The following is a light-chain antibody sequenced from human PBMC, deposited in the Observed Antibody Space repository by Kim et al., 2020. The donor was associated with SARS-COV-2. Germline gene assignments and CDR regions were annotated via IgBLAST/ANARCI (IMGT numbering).Light chain of an antibody. CDR1: QSVLSN. CDR2: EAS. CDR3: QQYHNWPRT. J-gene: IGKJ1*01. V-gene: IGKV3-15*01. Sequence: VSPGESGTRSCRATQSVLSNIAWYQQKPGQAPRLLIYEASTRATGIPARFSGTGSGTEFTLTISSLQSEDFAVYHCQQYHNWPRTFGQGTKVDIK.